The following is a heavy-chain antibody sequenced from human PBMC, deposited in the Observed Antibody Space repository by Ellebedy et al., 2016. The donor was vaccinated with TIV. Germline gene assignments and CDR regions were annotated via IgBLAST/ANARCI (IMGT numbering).Heavy chain of an antibody. CDR2: ISSNSSTI. CDR3: AGRGGFSSTWYHDY. J-gene: IGHJ4*02. CDR1: GFTFSSYS. Sequence: GESLKISCAASGFTFSSYSMNWVRQAPGKGLEWVSYISSNSSTIYYADSVKGRFALSRDNAKNSLYLQMNSLRGEDKAVYYCAGRGGFSSTWYHDYWGQGTLVTVSS. D-gene: IGHD6-13*01. V-gene: IGHV3-48*01.